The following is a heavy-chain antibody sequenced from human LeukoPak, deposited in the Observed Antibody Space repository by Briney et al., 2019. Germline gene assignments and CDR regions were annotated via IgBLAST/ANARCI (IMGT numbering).Heavy chain of an antibody. CDR3: AKDGDDYDKSGYSSWFDP. V-gene: IGHV3-23*01. CDR1: GFTFSTYA. J-gene: IGHJ5*02. D-gene: IGHD3-22*01. CDR2: ISSSGGST. Sequence: PGGSLRLSCAASGFTFSTYAMGWVRQAPGTGLEWVSAISSSGGSTYYADSVKGRFTISRDDSKNTLSLQMNSLRAEDTALYYCAKDGDDYDKSGYSSWFDPWGQGTLVTVSS.